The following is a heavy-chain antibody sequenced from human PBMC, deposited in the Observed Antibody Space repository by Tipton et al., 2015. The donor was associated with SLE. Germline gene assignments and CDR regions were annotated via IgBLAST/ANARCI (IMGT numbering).Heavy chain of an antibody. V-gene: IGHV3-7*01. CDR1: GFTFSDYY. D-gene: IGHD3-22*01. CDR2: IKQDGSEK. J-gene: IGHJ4*02. Sequence: SLRLSCAASGFTFSDYYMSWVRQAPGKGLEWVANIKQDGSEKYYVDSVKGRFTISRDNAKNSLYLQMNSLRAEDTAVYYCARAEDIYDSSGSQGYFDYWGQGTLVTVSS. CDR3: ARAEDIYDSSGSQGYFDY.